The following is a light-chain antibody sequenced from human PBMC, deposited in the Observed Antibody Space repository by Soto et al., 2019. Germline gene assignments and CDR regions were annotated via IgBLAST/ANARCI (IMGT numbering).Light chain of an antibody. J-gene: IGKJ1*01. CDR1: QSVSNYF. CDR3: QQYGSSPPRT. CDR2: GAS. Sequence: IVLTQSPGILSLSPGERATLSCRASQSVSNYFLAWYQQKPGQAPRLLIYGASTRATDVPDRFSGSGSGADFTLTISRLETEDFAVYYCQQYGSSPPRTFGQGTKVE. V-gene: IGKV3-20*01.